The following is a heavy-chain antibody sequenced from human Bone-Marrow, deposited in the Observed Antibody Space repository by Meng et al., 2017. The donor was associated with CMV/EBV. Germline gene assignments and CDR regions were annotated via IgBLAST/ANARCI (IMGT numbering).Heavy chain of an antibody. CDR2: IYYSGST. Sequence: SETLSLTCTVSGGSISSSSYYWGWIRQPPGKGLEWIGSIYYSGSTYYNPSLKSRVTISVDTFKKQFSLKLSSVTAADTAVYYCARHPRIQGVIAAAVDWGQGTLVTVSS. CDR3: ARHPRIQGVIAAAVD. V-gene: IGHV4-39*01. CDR1: GGSISSSSYY. J-gene: IGHJ4*02. D-gene: IGHD6-13*01.